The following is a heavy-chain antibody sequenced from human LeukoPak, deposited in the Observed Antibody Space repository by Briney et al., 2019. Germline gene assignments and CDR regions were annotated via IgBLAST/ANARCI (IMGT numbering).Heavy chain of an antibody. V-gene: IGHV3-30*18. D-gene: IGHD3/OR15-3a*01. J-gene: IGHJ6*02. CDR2: ISYDGSNK. CDR1: GFTFSSYG. CDR3: AKDSGLVRIYYYYGMGV. Sequence: GGSLRLSCAASGFTFSSYGMHWVRQAPGKGLEWVAVISYDGSNKYYADSVKGRFTISRDNSKNTLFLQMNSLRAEDTAVYYCAKDSGLVRIYYYYGMGVWGQGTTVTVSS.